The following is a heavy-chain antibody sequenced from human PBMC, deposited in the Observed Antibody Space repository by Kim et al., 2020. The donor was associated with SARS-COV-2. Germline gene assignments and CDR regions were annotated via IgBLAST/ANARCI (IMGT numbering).Heavy chain of an antibody. CDR2: IWHDGSNQ. J-gene: IGHJ6*01. CDR1: GFSLTNYG. Sequence: GGSLRLSCGVAGFSLTNYGMNWVRQAPGKGLEGVAHIWHDGSNQEYADSVKGRITISTDSSNNTLSLQMNSLRAEDTAVYYCAKDEYRGLSGYVYGMDV. V-gene: IGHV3-33*03. CDR3: AKDEYRGLSGYVYGMDV. D-gene: IGHD6-6*01.